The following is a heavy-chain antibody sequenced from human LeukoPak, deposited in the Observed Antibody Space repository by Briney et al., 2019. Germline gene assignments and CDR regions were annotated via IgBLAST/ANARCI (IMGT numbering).Heavy chain of an antibody. CDR3: ARDWLRCELLDH. J-gene: IGHJ4*02. D-gene: IGHD1-26*01. Sequence: GASVKVSCKASGYTFTSYSISLVRQAPGQGLEWMGWISAYNGNTNYAQKLQGRVTMTTDTSTSTAYMELRSLRSDDTAVYHCARDWLRCELLDHWGQRTLVTVSS. V-gene: IGHV1-18*01. CDR1: GYTFTSYS. CDR2: ISAYNGNT.